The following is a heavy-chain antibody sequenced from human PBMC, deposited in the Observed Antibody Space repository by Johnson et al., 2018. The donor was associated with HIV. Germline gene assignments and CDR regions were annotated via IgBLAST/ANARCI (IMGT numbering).Heavy chain of an antibody. J-gene: IGHJ3*02. D-gene: IGHD3-10*01. CDR1: GFTVSSNY. CDR2: INWNGGST. Sequence: VQLVESGGGVVQPGRSLRLSCAASGFTVSSNYMSWVRQVPGKGLEWVSGINWNGGSTGYADSVKGRFTISRDNAKNSLYLQMNSLRAEDTALYYCARAAAPYYYGSGSYYFDTFDIWGQGTMVTVSS. CDR3: ARAAAPYYYGSGSYYFDTFDI. V-gene: IGHV3-20*04.